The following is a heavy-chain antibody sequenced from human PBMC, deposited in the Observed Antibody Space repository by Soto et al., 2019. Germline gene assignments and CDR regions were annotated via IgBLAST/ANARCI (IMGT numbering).Heavy chain of an antibody. CDR3: VRQGIDYLHGLVDV. J-gene: IGHJ6*02. V-gene: IGHV4-59*08. CDR2: VYYTGDT. Sequence: QVQLQQSGPRLVKPSETLSLTCTVSSGPDRSHNWGWIRQPPGRGLEWIGYVYYTGDTAYNPSLRVRVTKSAYPSLNDISLTLHSVTAAGTAVYYGVRQGIDYLHGLVDVWGQGTTVSASS. D-gene: IGHD4-17*01. CDR1: SGPDRSHN.